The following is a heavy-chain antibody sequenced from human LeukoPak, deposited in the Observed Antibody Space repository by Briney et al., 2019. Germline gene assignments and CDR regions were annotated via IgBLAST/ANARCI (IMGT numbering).Heavy chain of an antibody. Sequence: PLETLSLTCTVSGGSISSYYWSWIRLPPGKGLEWVGYLSKSGNTNYSPSLKSRVTIFGDTSKNQFFLKLSSVTAADTAVYYCARARYVNSFYAFDIWGQGTLVTVSS. J-gene: IGHJ3*02. V-gene: IGHV4-59*01. CDR3: ARARYVNSFYAFDI. CDR2: LSKSGNT. CDR1: GGSISSYY. D-gene: IGHD3-9*01.